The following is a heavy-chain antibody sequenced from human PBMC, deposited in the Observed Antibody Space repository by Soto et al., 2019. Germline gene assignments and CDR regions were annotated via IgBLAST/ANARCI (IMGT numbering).Heavy chain of an antibody. D-gene: IGHD2-2*01. Sequence: ASVKVSCKASGGTFSSYAISWVRQAPGQGLEWMGGIIPIFGTANYAQKFQGRVTITADKSTSTAYMELSSLRSEDTAVYYCARDARGYCGSTSCLLFDYWGQGTLVTVSS. CDR3: ARDARGYCGSTSCLLFDY. V-gene: IGHV1-69*06. CDR2: IIPIFGTA. CDR1: GGTFSSYA. J-gene: IGHJ4*02.